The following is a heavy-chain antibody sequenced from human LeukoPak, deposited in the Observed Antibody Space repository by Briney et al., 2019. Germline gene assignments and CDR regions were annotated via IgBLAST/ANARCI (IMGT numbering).Heavy chain of an antibody. V-gene: IGHV1-2*02. CDR1: GYTLTAYY. CDR3: ARSDLPLNYGGITYYYYFMDV. D-gene: IGHD4-23*01. J-gene: IGHJ6*03. Sequence: GASVKVSCKASGYTLTAYYMHWVRQAPGQGLEWMGWINPNSGGTNYAQKFQGRVTMTRDTSITTASMELSRLRSDDTAVYYGARSDLPLNYGGITYYYYFMDVWGKGTTVTVSS. CDR2: INPNSGGT.